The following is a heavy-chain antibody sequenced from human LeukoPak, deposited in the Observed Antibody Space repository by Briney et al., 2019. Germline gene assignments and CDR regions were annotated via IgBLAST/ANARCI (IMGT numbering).Heavy chain of an antibody. CDR1: GFPFSDDW. CDR2: INEDGSEK. D-gene: IGHD3-10*01. V-gene: IGHV3-7*01. CDR3: ARLFVYGSGAEAFDY. J-gene: IGHJ4*02. Sequence: GGSLRLSCAASGFPFSDDWMSWVRQAPGKGLEWVANINEDGSEKYYLDSVRGRFTISRDNAKNSLYLQMDSLRAEDTAVYYCARLFVYGSGAEAFDYWGQGALVTVSS.